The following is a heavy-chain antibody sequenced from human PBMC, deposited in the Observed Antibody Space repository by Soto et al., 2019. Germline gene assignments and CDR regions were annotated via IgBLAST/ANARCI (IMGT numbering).Heavy chain of an antibody. CDR3: ARDEARLQNDYYCGMDV. D-gene: IGHD5-12*01. V-gene: IGHV1-69*06. Sequence: QVQLVQSGAEVKKPGSSVKVSCKASGGTFSSYAISWVRQAPGQGLEWMGGIIPIFGTANYAQKFQGRVTITAEKSTITADMELRSLRSEDTAVYYCARDEARLQNDYYCGMDVWGQGTTVTVSS. CDR1: GGTFSSYA. J-gene: IGHJ6*02. CDR2: IIPIFGTA.